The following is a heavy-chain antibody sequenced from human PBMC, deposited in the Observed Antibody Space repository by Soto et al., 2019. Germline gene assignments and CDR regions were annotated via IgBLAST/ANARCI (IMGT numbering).Heavy chain of an antibody. CDR2: TSSDGGTK. D-gene: IGHD2-21*01. CDR3: AREVVLTEWYFDN. V-gene: IGHV3-30-3*01. J-gene: IGHJ4*02. CDR1: GFTFSRYS. Sequence: QVQLMESGGGVVQPGGSLRLSYVTSGFTFSRYSMHWFRQAPGKGLEWVAVTSSDGGTKFYADSVKGRFTVSRDNSKNTLYLQMNSLRPEDTAVYYWAREVVLTEWYFDNGGQGILVTVSS.